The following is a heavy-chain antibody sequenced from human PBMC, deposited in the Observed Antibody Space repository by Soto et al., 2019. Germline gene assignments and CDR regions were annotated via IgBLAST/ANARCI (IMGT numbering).Heavy chain of an antibody. CDR3: ARTRYYDHYYYYYGMDV. V-gene: IGHV4-59*01. Sequence: SETLSLTCTVSGGSISSYYWSWIRQPPGKGLEWIGYIYYSGSTNYNPSLKSRVTISVDTSKNQFSLKLSSVTAADTAVYYCARTRYYDHYYYYYGMDVWGQGTTVTVSS. D-gene: IGHD3-3*01. CDR2: IYYSGST. J-gene: IGHJ6*02. CDR1: GGSISSYY.